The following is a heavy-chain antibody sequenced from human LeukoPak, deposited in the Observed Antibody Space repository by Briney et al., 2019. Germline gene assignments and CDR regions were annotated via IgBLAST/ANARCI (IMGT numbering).Heavy chain of an antibody. D-gene: IGHD3-3*01. CDR2: IIPIFGTA. Sequence: SVKVSCKASGGTFSSYAISWVRQAPGQGLEWMGGIIPIFGTANYAQKFQGRVTITADESTSTAYMELSSLRSEDTAVYYCARGRRITIFGVIHVAFDIWGQGTMVTVSS. CDR3: ARGRRITIFGVIHVAFDI. V-gene: IGHV1-69*01. CDR1: GGTFSSYA. J-gene: IGHJ3*02.